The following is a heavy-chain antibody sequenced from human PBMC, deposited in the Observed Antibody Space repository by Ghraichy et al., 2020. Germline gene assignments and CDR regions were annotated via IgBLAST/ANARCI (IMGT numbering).Heavy chain of an antibody. V-gene: IGHV4-59*01. D-gene: IGHD6-19*01. Sequence: TLSLTCTVSGGSISSYYWSWIRQPPGKGLEWIGYIYYSGSTNYNPSLKSRVTISVDTSKNQFSLKLSSVTAADTAVYYCARTLPVIAVAGYWYFDLWGRGTLVTVSS. CDR3: ARTLPVIAVAGYWYFDL. CDR1: GGSISSYY. J-gene: IGHJ2*01. CDR2: IYYSGST.